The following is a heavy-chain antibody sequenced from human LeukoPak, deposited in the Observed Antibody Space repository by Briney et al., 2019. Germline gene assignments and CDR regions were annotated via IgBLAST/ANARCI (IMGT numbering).Heavy chain of an antibody. J-gene: IGHJ4*02. CDR1: GGSVSSDSYY. Sequence: SETLSLTCTVSGGSVSSDSYYWSWIRQPPGKGLEWTGYIYYSGSSNYNPSLKSRVTISVDTSKNQFSLKLSSVTAADTAVYYCARVGEGYSGSHYYFDYWGQGTLVTVSS. CDR2: IYYSGSS. D-gene: IGHD1-26*01. V-gene: IGHV4-61*01. CDR3: ARVGEGYSGSHYYFDY.